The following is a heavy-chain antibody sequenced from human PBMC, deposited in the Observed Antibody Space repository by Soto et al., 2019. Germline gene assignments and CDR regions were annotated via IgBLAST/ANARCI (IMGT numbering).Heavy chain of an antibody. Sequence: QQHLQGSGPGLVKPSETLSLTCTVSGDSITSSSHYWGWIRQPPGKGLEWIGSIYESGVITYNPSLKSRVTLSMDTSKNQFSLKLSSVTAADTAVFYCARHSGRKVLDACDILDQGTKVTV. CDR2: IYESGVI. J-gene: IGHJ3*02. D-gene: IGHD3-10*01. CDR3: ARHSGRKVLDACDI. V-gene: IGHV4-39*01. CDR1: GDSITSSSHY.